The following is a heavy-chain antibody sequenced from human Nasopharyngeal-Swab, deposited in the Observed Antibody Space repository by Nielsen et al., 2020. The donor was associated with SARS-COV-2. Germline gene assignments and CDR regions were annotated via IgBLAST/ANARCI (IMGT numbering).Heavy chain of an antibody. CDR2: ISRSGST. CDR3: ATYYYDSSGYYLFDY. V-gene: IGHV4-39*07. CDR1: GGSISSGSYY. Sequence: SETLSLTCTVSGGSISSGSYYWSWIRQPPGKGLEWIGEISRSGSTNYNPSLKSRVTISVDTSKNQFSLKLSSVTAADTAVYYCATYYYDSSGYYLFDYWGQGTLVTVSS. D-gene: IGHD3-22*01. J-gene: IGHJ4*02.